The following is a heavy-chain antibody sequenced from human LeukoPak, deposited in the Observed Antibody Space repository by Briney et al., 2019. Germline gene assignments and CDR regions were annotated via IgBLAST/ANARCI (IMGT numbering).Heavy chain of an antibody. Sequence: ASVKVSCKASGYTFTGYYMHWVRQAPGQELEWMGWINPNSGGTNYAQKFRGRVTMTRDTSISTAYMELSRLRSDDTAVYYCARGFNDFWSGYYSYWGQGTLVTVSS. CDR3: ARGFNDFWSGYYSY. D-gene: IGHD3-3*01. CDR2: INPNSGGT. J-gene: IGHJ4*02. CDR1: GYTFTGYY. V-gene: IGHV1-2*02.